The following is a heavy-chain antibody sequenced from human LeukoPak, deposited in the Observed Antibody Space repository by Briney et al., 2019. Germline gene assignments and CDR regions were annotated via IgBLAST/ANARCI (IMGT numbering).Heavy chain of an antibody. J-gene: IGHJ4*02. CDR1: GGSISSHY. D-gene: IGHD3-3*01. CDR2: IYYSGST. Sequence: SETLSLTCTVSGGSISSHYWSWIRQPPGKGLEWIGYIYYSGSTNYNPSLKSRVTISVDTSKNQFSLKLRSVTAADTVVYYCARESADYDFWSGYYRKYYFDYWGQGTLVTVSS. CDR3: ARESADYDFWSGYYRKYYFDY. V-gene: IGHV4-59*11.